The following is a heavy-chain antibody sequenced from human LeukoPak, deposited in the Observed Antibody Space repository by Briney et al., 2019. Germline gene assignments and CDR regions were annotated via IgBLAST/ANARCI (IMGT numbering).Heavy chain of an antibody. J-gene: IGHJ4*02. CDR3: ARVRDDYTYFDC. CDR2: INSDGSRT. D-gene: IGHD4-11*01. Sequence: PGGSLRLSCAASGFTFSSYWMHWVRQAPGKGLMWVSRINSDGSRTTYADSVRGRFTISRDNAKSTLYLQMNSLRAEDTAMYYCARVRDDYTYFDCWGQGTLVTVSS. CDR1: GFTFSSYW. V-gene: IGHV3-74*01.